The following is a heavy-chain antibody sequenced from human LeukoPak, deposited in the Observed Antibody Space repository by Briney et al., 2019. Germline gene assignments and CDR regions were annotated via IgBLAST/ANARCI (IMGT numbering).Heavy chain of an antibody. V-gene: IGHV3-74*01. CDR1: GFTLSNYY. Sequence: GGSLSLSCAASGFTLSNYYMHWVRQAPGKGPVWVSRINSDGSETRYADSVKGRFTISRDNAKNTVYLQMNSLRADDTAVYYCARYGDYVIWGQGTLVTVSS. CDR3: ARYGDYVI. CDR2: INSDGSET. D-gene: IGHD4-17*01. J-gene: IGHJ4*02.